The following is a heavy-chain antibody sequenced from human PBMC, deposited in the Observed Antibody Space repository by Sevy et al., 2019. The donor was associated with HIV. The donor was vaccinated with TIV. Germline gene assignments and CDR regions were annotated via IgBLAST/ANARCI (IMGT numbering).Heavy chain of an antibody. CDR1: GFTVNDKY. CDR3: CSRFLSYRGGWSYFDY. D-gene: IGHD6-19*01. J-gene: IGHJ4*02. CDR2: IFSSGST. V-gene: IGHV3-66*02. Sequence: QLGGSLRLSCAISGFTVNDKYIIWVRQAPGKGLEWVSVIFSSGSTYYADSAKGRFTISRDNSKNTVDLQMNSVRAEDTAVYYCCSRFLSYRGGWSYFDYWGQGTLVTVSS.